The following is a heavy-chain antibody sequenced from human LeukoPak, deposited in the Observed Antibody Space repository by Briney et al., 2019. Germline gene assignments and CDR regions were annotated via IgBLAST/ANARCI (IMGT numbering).Heavy chain of an antibody. D-gene: IGHD6-13*01. CDR1: GFTFSSYA. Sequence: PGGSLRLSCAASGFTFSSYAMSSVRQAPGKGLEWVSAISCSGGSTYYAASVKRRFTITNDNTKNTLFLQLNSQRAADTAVYNCAKDREAAAGLFDYWGQGTLVTVSS. J-gene: IGHJ4*01. CDR3: AKDREAAAGLFDY. CDR2: ISCSGGST. V-gene: IGHV3-23*01.